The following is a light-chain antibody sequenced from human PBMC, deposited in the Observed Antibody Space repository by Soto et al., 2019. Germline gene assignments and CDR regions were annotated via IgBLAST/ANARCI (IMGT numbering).Light chain of an antibody. CDR1: QSVSRSY. CDR2: ATS. Sequence: EIVLTQSPGTLSLSPGERATLSCRASQSVSRSYLAWYQQNPGQPPSLLIYATSSRATGIPDRFSGSGSGEDFTLTFSRLEPEDFAVYYCQQYGSSPYTFGQGTKLEIK. V-gene: IGKV3-20*01. J-gene: IGKJ2*01. CDR3: QQYGSSPYT.